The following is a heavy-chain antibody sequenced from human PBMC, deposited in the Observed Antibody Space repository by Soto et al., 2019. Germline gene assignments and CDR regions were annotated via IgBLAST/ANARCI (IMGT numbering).Heavy chain of an antibody. CDR2: ISYDGSNK. CDR3: ANDLTPRYYYYGMDV. Sequence: PGGSLRLSCAASGFTFSSYGMHWVRQAPGKGLEWVAVISYDGSNKYYADSVKGRFTISRDNSKNTLYLQMNSLRAEDTAVYYCANDLTPRYYYYGMDVWGQGTTVTVS. CDR1: GFTFSSYG. V-gene: IGHV3-30*18. J-gene: IGHJ6*02.